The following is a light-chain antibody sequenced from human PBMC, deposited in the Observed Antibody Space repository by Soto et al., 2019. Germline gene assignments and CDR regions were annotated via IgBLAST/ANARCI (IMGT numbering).Light chain of an antibody. Sequence: QSALTQPPSASGSPGQSVTISCTGTSSDVGGYNYVSWYQQHPGKAPKLMIYEVSKRPSGVPDRFSGSKSGNTASLTVSGLQAEDEADYYCSSYTSSSTLVYVFGTGTKVTVL. J-gene: IGLJ1*01. V-gene: IGLV2-8*01. CDR1: SSDVGGYNY. CDR2: EVS. CDR3: SSYTSSSTLVYV.